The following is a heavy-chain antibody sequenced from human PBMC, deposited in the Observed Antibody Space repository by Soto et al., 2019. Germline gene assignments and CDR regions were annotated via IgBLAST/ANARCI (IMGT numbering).Heavy chain of an antibody. D-gene: IGHD2-2*02. CDR3: AKFRCSSTSCYIGARWFDP. CDR2: ISGSGGST. Sequence: LRLSCAASGFTFSSYAMSWVRQAPGKGLEWVSAISGSGGSTYYADSVKGRFTISRDNSKNTLYLQMNSLRAEDTAVYYCAKFRCSSTSCYIGARWFDPWGQGTLVTVSS. CDR1: GFTFSSYA. V-gene: IGHV3-23*01. J-gene: IGHJ5*02.